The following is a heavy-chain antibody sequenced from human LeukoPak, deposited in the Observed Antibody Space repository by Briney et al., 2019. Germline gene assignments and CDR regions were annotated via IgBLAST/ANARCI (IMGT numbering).Heavy chain of an antibody. J-gene: IGHJ4*02. CDR1: GFTVSSYS. CDR3: SRVGLGSGFDY. V-gene: IGHV3-64*01. D-gene: IGHD1-26*01. Sequence: GGSLRLSCAASGFTVSSYSMHWVRQAPGKGLDFVSAISANGRSTYYASSVKGRFTISRDNSKNTLYLQMGSLSAEDLAVYYCSRVGLGSGFDYWGQGTLVTVSS. CDR2: ISANGRST.